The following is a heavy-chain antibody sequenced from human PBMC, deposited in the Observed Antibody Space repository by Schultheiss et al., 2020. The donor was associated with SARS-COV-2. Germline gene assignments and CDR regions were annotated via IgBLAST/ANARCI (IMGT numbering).Heavy chain of an antibody. CDR3: ARSVWGGTVG. CDR2: IYYSGST. CDR1: GASISSYY. Sequence: SETLSLTCTVSGASISSYYWSWIRQPPGKGLEWIGYIYYSGSTNYNPSLKSRVTISVDTSKNQFSLKLSSVTAADTAVYYCARSVWGGTVGWGQGTLVTVSS. V-gene: IGHV4-59*01. J-gene: IGHJ4*02. D-gene: IGHD3-16*01.